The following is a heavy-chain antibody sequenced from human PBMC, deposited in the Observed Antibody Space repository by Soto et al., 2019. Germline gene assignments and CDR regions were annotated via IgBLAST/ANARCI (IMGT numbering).Heavy chain of an antibody. V-gene: IGHV1-69*13. CDR3: ARHAYSSSWPNWFDP. CDR1: GGTFSSYA. Sequence: GASVKVSCKASGGTFSSYAISWVRRAPGQGLEWMGGIIPIFGTANYAQKFQGRVTITADESTSTAYMELSSLRSEDTAVYYCARHAYSSSWPNWFDPWGQGTLVTVSS. J-gene: IGHJ5*02. CDR2: IIPIFGTA. D-gene: IGHD6-13*01.